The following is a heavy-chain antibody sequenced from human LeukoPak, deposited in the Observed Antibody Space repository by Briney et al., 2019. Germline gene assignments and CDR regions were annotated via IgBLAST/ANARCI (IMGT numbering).Heavy chain of an antibody. CDR1: GYTFTSYG. J-gene: IGHJ3*02. Sequence: ASVKVSCKASGYTFTSYGISWVRQAPGQGLEWMGIINPSGGSTSYAQKFQGRVTMTRDTSTSTVYMELSSLRSEDTAVYYCARDLSRLRGILDAFDIWGQGTMVTVSS. D-gene: IGHD1-1*01. V-gene: IGHV1-46*01. CDR2: INPSGGST. CDR3: ARDLSRLRGILDAFDI.